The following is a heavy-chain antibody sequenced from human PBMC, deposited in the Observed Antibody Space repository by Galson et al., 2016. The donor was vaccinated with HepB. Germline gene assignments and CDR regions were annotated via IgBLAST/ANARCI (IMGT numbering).Heavy chain of an antibody. CDR2: IYYSGST. CDR3: ARYTWIHLWPTAYFEY. Sequence: SETLSLTCTVSGGSISTYYWSWIRQPPGKELEWIGSIYYSGSTYYNPSLKSRVTISVDTSKNQFTLKLSSVTAADTAVYYCARYTWIHLWPTAYFEYWGHGTLVTVPS. J-gene: IGHJ4*01. V-gene: IGHV4-59*01. D-gene: IGHD5-18*01. CDR1: GGSISTYY.